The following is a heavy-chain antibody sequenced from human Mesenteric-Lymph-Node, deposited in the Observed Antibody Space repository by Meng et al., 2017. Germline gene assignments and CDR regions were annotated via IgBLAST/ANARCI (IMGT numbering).Heavy chain of an antibody. CDR3: ARELHPLIVGPTTNHYYYYGMDV. D-gene: IGHD1-26*01. Sequence: GESLKISCAASGFTFSTYAMHWVRQAPGKGLEWVAAISYDGSNKYYADSVKGRFTISRDNSKDTLYLQMNSLRPEDTAVYYCARELHPLIVGPTTNHYYYYGMDVWGQGTTVTVSS. CDR2: ISYDGSNK. J-gene: IGHJ6*02. V-gene: IGHV3-30*01. CDR1: GFTFSTYA.